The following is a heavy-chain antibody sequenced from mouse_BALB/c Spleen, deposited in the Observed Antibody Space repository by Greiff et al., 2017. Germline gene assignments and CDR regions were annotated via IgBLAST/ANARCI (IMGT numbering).Heavy chain of an antibody. Sequence: EVHLVESGGGLVKPGGSLKLSCAASGFTFSDYYMYWVRQTPEKRLEWVATISDGGSYTYYPDSVKGRFTISRDNAKNNLYLQMSSLKSEDTAMYYCARVPSRVPYAMDDWGQGTSVTVSS. D-gene: IGHD3-1*01. J-gene: IGHJ4*01. V-gene: IGHV5-4*02. CDR2: ISDGGSYT. CDR1: GFTFSDYY. CDR3: ARVPSRVPYAMDD.